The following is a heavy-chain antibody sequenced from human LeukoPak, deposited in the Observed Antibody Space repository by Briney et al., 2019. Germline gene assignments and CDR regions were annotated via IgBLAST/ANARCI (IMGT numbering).Heavy chain of an antibody. D-gene: IGHD5-18*01. CDR1: DGSVSSGSYY. CDR2: IYYSGST. Sequence: SETLSLTCTVSDGSVSSGSYYWSWIRQPPGKGLEWIGYIYYSGSTNYNPSLKSRVTISVDTSKNQFSLKLGSVTTADTAVYYCARYVDTSMLRTYYFDFWGQGTLVTVSS. CDR3: ARYVDTSMLRTYYFDF. J-gene: IGHJ4*02. V-gene: IGHV4-61*01.